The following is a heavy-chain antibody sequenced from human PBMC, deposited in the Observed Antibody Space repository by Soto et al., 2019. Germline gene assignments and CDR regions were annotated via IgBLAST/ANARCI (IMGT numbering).Heavy chain of an antibody. CDR2: IYSSGST. CDR3: AREDAARIERWFDA. J-gene: IGHJ5*02. V-gene: IGHV4-31*11. Sequence: QVQLQESGPRLVKPSQTLSLSCAVSGGSIISASYSWNWIRQSPGRGLEWIGHIYSSGSTYYNPSLKGGVSISVDTSNNQFSLKLTSVTAADTAVYFCAREDAARIERWFDAWGQGILVTVSS. D-gene: IGHD6-6*01. CDR1: GGSIISASYS.